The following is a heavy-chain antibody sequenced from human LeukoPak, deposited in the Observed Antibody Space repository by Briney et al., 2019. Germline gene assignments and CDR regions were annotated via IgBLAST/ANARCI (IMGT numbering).Heavy chain of an antibody. Sequence: SETLSLTCSVSGGSISSSSYFWGWIRQPPGKGLEWIVSIYYSGSTYSNPSLNSRVTISVDTSKSQFSLKLSSVTAADTAVYYCARDGYTYGSFDYWGQGTLVSVSS. CDR2: IYYSGST. CDR3: ARDGYTYGSFDY. J-gene: IGHJ4*02. CDR1: GGSISSSSYF. V-gene: IGHV4-39*01. D-gene: IGHD5-18*01.